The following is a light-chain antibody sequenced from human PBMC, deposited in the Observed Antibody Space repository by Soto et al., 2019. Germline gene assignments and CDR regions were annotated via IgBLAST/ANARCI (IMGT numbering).Light chain of an antibody. J-gene: IGKJ1*01. CDR3: QQANTFPHT. CDR2: ATS. Sequence: DLPMTQSPSSVSASVGDRVIITCRASQDISRWLAWYQQKPGRAPQLLIYATSNLQSGVPSRFSGSGSGTDFTLTISNLHPDDFATYYCQQANTFPHTLGEGTRVEIK. V-gene: IGKV1-12*01. CDR1: QDISRW.